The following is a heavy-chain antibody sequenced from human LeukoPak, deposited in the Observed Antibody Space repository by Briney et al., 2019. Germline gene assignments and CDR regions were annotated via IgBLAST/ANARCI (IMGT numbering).Heavy chain of an antibody. CDR1: GGSTSSSSHY. CDR2: IYYGGST. CDR3: ARDGGSSFRYFDY. J-gene: IGHJ4*02. Sequence: SETLSLTCTVSGGSTSSSSHYWGWIRQPPGKGLGWIGSIYYGGSTYYNPSLKSRVTISVDTSKKQFSLKLSSVTAADTAVYYCARDGGSSFRYFDYWGQGTLVTVSS. D-gene: IGHD2-2*01. V-gene: IGHV4-39*07.